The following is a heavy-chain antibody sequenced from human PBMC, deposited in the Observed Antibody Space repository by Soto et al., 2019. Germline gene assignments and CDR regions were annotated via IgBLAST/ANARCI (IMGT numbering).Heavy chain of an antibody. Sequence: QVQLQQWGAGLLKPSETLSLTCAVYGGSFSGYYWSWIRQPPGKGLEWIGEINHSGSTNYNPSLKSRVTRSVDTSKNQFPLKLSSVTAADTAVYYCARERYYDSSGYRPYYFDYWGQGTLVTVSS. D-gene: IGHD3-22*01. CDR3: ARERYYDSSGYRPYYFDY. V-gene: IGHV4-34*01. CDR2: INHSGST. CDR1: GGSFSGYY. J-gene: IGHJ4*02.